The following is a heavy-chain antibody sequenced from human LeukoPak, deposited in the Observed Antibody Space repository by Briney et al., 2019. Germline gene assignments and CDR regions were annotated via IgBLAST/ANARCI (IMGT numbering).Heavy chain of an antibody. CDR2: IKEDGSEK. V-gene: IGHV3-7*01. CDR1: GFTFSTYW. Sequence: QPGGSLRLSCAASGFTFSTYWMNWVRQAPGKGLEWVANIKEDGSEKYNVDSVKGRFTISRDNAKSSLYLQMNSLRAEDTAVYYCARNYFDYWGQGTLVTVSS. J-gene: IGHJ4*02. CDR3: ARNYFDY.